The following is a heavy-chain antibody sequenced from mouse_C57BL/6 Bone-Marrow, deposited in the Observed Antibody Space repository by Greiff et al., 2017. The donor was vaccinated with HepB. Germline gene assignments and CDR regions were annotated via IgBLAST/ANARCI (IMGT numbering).Heavy chain of an antibody. CDR2: IRSKSNNYAT. V-gene: IGHV10-1*01. CDR3: VRRGVYYYGSSDYAMDY. Sequence: DVHLVESGGGLVQPKGSLKLSCAASGFSFNTYAMNWVRQAPGKGLEWVARIRSKSNNYATYYADSVKDRFTISRDDSESMLYLQMNNLKTEDTAMYYCVRRGVYYYGSSDYAMDYWGQGTSVTVSS. J-gene: IGHJ4*01. D-gene: IGHD1-1*01. CDR1: GFSFNTYA.